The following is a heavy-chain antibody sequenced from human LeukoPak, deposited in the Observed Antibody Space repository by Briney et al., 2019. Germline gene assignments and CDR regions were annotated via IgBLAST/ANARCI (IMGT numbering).Heavy chain of an antibody. V-gene: IGHV4-31*03. Sequence: SQTLSLTCTVSGGSISSRGYYWGWIRQHAGKGLEWIGYIYYRGSTYFNPSLKSRITKSVDTSKNQFSLTLSSVTAADAAVYFCARTYYDVSTGYPGYYFDYWGQGTLVTVSS. CDR2: IYYRGST. CDR3: ARTYYDVSTGYPGYYFDY. D-gene: IGHD3-9*01. J-gene: IGHJ4*02. CDR1: GGSISSRGYY.